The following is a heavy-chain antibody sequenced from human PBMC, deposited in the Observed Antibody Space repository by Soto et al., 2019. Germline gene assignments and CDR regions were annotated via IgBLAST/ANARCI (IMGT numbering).Heavy chain of an antibody. J-gene: IGHJ6*02. D-gene: IGHD2-2*01. V-gene: IGHV3-48*03. Sequence: GGSLRLSCAASGFTFSSYEMNWVRQAPGKGLEWVSYISSSGSTIYYADSVKGRFTISRDNAKNSLYLQMNSLRAEDTAVYYCARDQGVPAAFPTRDYYGMDVWGQGTTVTVSS. CDR1: GFTFSSYE. CDR2: ISSSGSTI. CDR3: ARDQGVPAAFPTRDYYGMDV.